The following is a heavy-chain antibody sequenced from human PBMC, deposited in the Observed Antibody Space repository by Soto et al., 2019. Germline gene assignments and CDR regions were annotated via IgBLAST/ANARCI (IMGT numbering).Heavy chain of an antibody. CDR1: GVSISSGGYY. V-gene: IGHV4-31*03. CDR2: IYYSGST. Sequence: QVQLQESGPGLVKPSETLFLTCTVSGVSISSGGYYWSWIRQHPGKGLEWIGYIYYSGSTYYNPSLKSRLTISVDTSKNQFSLKLSSVTAADTAVYYCARDCSGGSCYSSNAFDIWGQGTMVTVSS. J-gene: IGHJ3*02. CDR3: ARDCSGGSCYSSNAFDI. D-gene: IGHD2-15*01.